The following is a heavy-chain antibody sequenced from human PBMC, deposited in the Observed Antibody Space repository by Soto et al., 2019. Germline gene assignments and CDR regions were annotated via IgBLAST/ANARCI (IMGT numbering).Heavy chain of an antibody. CDR3: SREKSVVFGMAPPYWYFDL. V-gene: IGHV4-30-4*01. CDR1: GGSINNGDYY. CDR2: IYYSGST. D-gene: IGHD3-3*01. Sequence: QVQLQESGPGLVKSSQTLSLTCAVSGGSINNGDYYWSWIRQPPGKGLEWIGYIYYSGSTYVNPSLKGRLSMSLDTSNNPFFLKLTSVTAADTAVYYCSREKSVVFGMAPPYWYFDLWGRGPLVTVSS. J-gene: IGHJ2*01.